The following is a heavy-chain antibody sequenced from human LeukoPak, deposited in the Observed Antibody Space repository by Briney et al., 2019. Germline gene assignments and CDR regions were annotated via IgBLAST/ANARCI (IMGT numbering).Heavy chain of an antibody. Sequence: PGGSLRLSCAASGFTFSSYAMHWVRQAPGKGLEWVALISYDESYRYYADSVKGRFTISGDNSKNTLYLQMNSLRAEDTAVYYCARVQWELLYPDYWGQGTLVTISS. V-gene: IGHV3-30-3*01. J-gene: IGHJ4*02. CDR2: ISYDESYR. D-gene: IGHD1-26*01. CDR3: ARVQWELLYPDY. CDR1: GFTFSSYA.